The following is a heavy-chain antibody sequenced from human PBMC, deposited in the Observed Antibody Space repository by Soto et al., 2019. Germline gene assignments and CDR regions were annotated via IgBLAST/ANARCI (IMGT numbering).Heavy chain of an antibody. CDR3: ASDGSSTANWIDP. Sequence: SETLSLTCTVSGDAIYIGGYYWTWIRQHPGKGLEWIGYIYHTGKTYYNPSLESRVTMSVDTSKNQFSLKLASVTAADTAVYYCASDGSSTANWIDPWGQGTLVTVSS. J-gene: IGHJ5*02. CDR1: GDAIYIGGYY. D-gene: IGHD2-2*01. CDR2: IYHTGKT. V-gene: IGHV4-31*03.